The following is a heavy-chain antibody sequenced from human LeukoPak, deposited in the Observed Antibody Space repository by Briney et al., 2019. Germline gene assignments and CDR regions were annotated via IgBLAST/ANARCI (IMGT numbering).Heavy chain of an antibody. CDR2: IYTSGST. D-gene: IGHD3-10*01. J-gene: IGHJ4*02. V-gene: IGHV4-4*07. Sequence: SETLSLTCTVSGGSISSYFWTWIRQPAGKGLEWIGRIYTSGSTDYNPSLKSRVTMSVDTSKNQFSLKLYSVTAADTAVYYCARVGWYGGLTEFDYWGQGTLVTVSS. CDR1: GGSISSYF. CDR3: ARVGWYGGLTEFDY.